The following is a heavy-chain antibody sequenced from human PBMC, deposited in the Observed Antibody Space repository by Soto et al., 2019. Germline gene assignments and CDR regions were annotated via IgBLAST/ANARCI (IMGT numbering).Heavy chain of an antibody. CDR3: ARQQDYYDSSGYYLSEYYYGMDV. Sequence: PGESLKISCKDSGYSFTSYGISWVRQMPGKGLEWMGRIDPFDSYTNYSPSFQGHVTISADKSISTAYPQWSSLKASDTAMYYCARQQDYYDSSGYYLSEYYYGMDVWGQGTTVTVSS. J-gene: IGHJ6*02. CDR1: GYSFTSYG. V-gene: IGHV5-10-1*01. CDR2: IDPFDSYT. D-gene: IGHD3-22*01.